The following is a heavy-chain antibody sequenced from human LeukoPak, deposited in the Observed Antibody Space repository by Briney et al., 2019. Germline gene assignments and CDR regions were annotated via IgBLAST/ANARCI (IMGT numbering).Heavy chain of an antibody. D-gene: IGHD2-15*01. Sequence: SETLSLTCTVYGGSISTSNYFWGWIRQPPGKGLEWIGSIYYSGSTYYNPSLKSRVTISVDTSKNQFSLKLSSVTAADTAVYYCARLRIHNWFDPWGQGTLVTVSS. CDR2: IYYSGST. CDR1: GGSISTSNYF. J-gene: IGHJ5*02. CDR3: ARLRIHNWFDP. V-gene: IGHV4-39*01.